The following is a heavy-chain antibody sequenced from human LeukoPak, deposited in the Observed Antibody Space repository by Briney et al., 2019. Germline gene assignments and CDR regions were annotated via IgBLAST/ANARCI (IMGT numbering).Heavy chain of an antibody. V-gene: IGHV3-30-3*01. CDR2: ISSDGNTQ. CDR1: GFTFSSYA. CDR3: ARRRIVGSIDDAFDI. Sequence: GGSLRLSCAASGFTFSSYAMHWVRQAPGKGLEWAAVISSDGNTQYYADSVEGRFTISRDNSNNTLYLQMNSLRADDTAIYYCARRRIVGSIDDAFDIWGQRTMVTLSS. D-gene: IGHD1-26*01. J-gene: IGHJ3*02.